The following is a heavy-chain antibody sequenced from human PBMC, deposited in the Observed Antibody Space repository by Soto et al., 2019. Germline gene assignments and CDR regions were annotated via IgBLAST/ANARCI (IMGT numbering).Heavy chain of an antibody. V-gene: IGHV4-59*01. CDR2: IHDSGIT. CDR1: GGSMRSYY. CDR3: ASHLLGY. J-gene: IGHJ4*02. Sequence: SETLSLTCSVSGGSMRSYYWSWIRQPPGKGLEWIGYIHDSGITDYNPSLKSRATISIDTFRNQISLNLHSVTAADTAVYYCASHLLGYWGQGTLVTVSS.